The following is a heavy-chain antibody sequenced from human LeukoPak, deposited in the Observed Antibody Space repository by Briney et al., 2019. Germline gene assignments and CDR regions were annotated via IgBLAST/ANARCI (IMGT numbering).Heavy chain of an antibody. D-gene: IGHD5-18*01. V-gene: IGHV1-69*04. CDR2: IIPILGIA. CDR3: ARDRMDTGTYFDY. J-gene: IGHJ4*02. CDR1: GATFSSYA. Sequence: SVKVSCNASGATFSSYAISWVRQVHGPGLEWMGRIIPILGIANYAQKFQGRATITADKSTSTDYMELSSLRSEDTAVYYCARDRMDTGTYFDYWGQGTLVTVSS.